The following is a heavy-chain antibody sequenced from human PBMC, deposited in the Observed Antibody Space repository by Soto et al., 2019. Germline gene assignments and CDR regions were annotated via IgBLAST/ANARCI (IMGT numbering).Heavy chain of an antibody. CDR3: AREDWGSYKH. CDR2: MPHEGADK. CDR1: GFTFSVYW. V-gene: IGHV3-7*03. J-gene: IGHJ1*01. Sequence: EVQLVESGGDLVQPGGSLRLSCAASGFTFSVYWMTWVRQAPGKGLEWVATMPHEGADKFYATSVRGRFTISRDNARNELHLHMNDLRAEDTAVYYCAREDWGSYKHWGQGTLVTVSS. D-gene: IGHD7-27*01.